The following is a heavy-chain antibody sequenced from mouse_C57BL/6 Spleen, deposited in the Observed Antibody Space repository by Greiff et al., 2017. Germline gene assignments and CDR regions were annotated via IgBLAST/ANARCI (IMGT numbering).Heavy chain of an antibody. Sequence: QVQLQQPGAELVMPGASVKLSCKASGYTFTSYWMHWVKQRPGQGLEWIGEIDPSDSYTNYNQKFKGKSTLTVDKSSSTAYMQLSSLTSEDSAVYYCARRAYSNYEGYYYAMDYWGQGTSVTVSS. CDR1: GYTFTSYW. J-gene: IGHJ4*01. CDR3: ARRAYSNYEGYYYAMDY. D-gene: IGHD2-5*01. CDR2: IDPSDSYT. V-gene: IGHV1-69*01.